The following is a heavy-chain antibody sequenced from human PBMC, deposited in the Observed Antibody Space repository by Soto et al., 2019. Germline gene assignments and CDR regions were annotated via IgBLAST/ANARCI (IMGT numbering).Heavy chain of an antibody. J-gene: IGHJ5*01. V-gene: IGHV1-69*04. CDR1: GGTFYRDD. CDR3: ARVGDQPYNWFDS. CDR2: IIPMFNKP. Sequence: QVQLVQSGAEVKKPGSSVKVSCKGSGGTFYRDDISWVRQAPGQGLEWTGRIIPMFNKPNYAQKFQGRVTITADTSTSTAYMELSSPRAEETAMYYCARVGDQPYNWFDSWGQGTLVTVSS. D-gene: IGHD2-2*01.